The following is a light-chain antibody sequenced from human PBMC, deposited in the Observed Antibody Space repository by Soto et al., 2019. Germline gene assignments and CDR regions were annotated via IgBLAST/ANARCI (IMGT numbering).Light chain of an antibody. V-gene: IGKV1D-12*01. CDR3: QQTSSIPPFT. Sequence: DIQMTQSPPSVAASVGDRVTITCRATQDISRWVAWYQHKPGKAPRLLIYAASSLESGVPSRFSGSGSGTEFTLTISSLQPEEFATYYCQQTSSIPPFTFGPGTKVDIK. CDR2: AAS. CDR1: QDISRW. J-gene: IGKJ3*01.